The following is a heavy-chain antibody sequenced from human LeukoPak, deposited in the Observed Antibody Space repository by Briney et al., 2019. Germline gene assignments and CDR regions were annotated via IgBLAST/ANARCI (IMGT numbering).Heavy chain of an antibody. Sequence: GGSLRLSCAASGFTFSSYEMNWVRQAPGKGLEWVSYISSSGSTIYYADSVKGRFTISRDNAKNALYLKMNSLRAEDTAVYCCAELGITMIGGVWGKGTTVTISS. CDR3: AELGITMIGGV. D-gene: IGHD3-10*02. CDR2: ISSSGSTI. V-gene: IGHV3-48*03. CDR1: GFTFSSYE. J-gene: IGHJ6*04.